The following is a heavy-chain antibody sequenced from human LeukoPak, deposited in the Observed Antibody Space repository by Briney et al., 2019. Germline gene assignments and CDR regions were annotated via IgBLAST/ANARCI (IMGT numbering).Heavy chain of an antibody. D-gene: IGHD3-9*01. V-gene: IGHV4-39*07. J-gene: IGHJ4*02. Sequence: SETLSLTCTVSGGSISSRNYYWGWIRQTPGKGLEWIGSIYSSGSTYYNPPLKSPFTISVDTSKNQFSLKLSSVTAADTAIYYCASHYDILTGLAYFDYWGQGTLVTVSS. CDR1: GGSISSRNYY. CDR3: ASHYDILTGLAYFDY. CDR2: IYSSGST.